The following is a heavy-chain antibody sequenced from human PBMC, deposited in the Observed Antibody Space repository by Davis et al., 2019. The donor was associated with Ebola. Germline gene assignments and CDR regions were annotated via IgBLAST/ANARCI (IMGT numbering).Heavy chain of an antibody. Sequence: PGGSLRLSCAASGFTFSNYVMHWVRRAPGKGLEWVALISSDGSNEYYADSVRGRFTISRDNAKNTLFLQMNSLRADDTAVYYCARDVAGRAGYWGQGTLVTVSS. J-gene: IGHJ4*02. D-gene: IGHD1-14*01. CDR1: GFTFSNYV. V-gene: IGHV3-30-3*01. CDR3: ARDVAGRAGY. CDR2: ISSDGSNE.